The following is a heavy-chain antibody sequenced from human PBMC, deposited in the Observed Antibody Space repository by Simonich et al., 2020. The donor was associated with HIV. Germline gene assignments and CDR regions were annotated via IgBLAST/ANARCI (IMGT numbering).Heavy chain of an antibody. V-gene: IGHV3-9*03. CDR3: AKDRYSSSSGSFDY. Sequence: EVQLVESGGGLVQPGRSLRLSCAASGFTFDDYAMHWVRQAPGKGREWVSGISWNSGSIGYADSVKGRFTISIDNAKNSLYLQMNSLRAEDMALYYCAKDRYSSSSGSFDYWGQGTLVTVSS. CDR1: GFTFDDYA. CDR2: ISWNSGSI. J-gene: IGHJ4*02. D-gene: IGHD6-6*01.